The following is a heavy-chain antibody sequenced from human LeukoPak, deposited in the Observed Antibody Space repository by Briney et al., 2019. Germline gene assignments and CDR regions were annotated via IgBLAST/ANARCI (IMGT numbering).Heavy chain of an antibody. Sequence: ASVKVSCKASGGTFCTLDISWVRQAPGHGLEWMGGIIPLFGPANYAQKFQDRVTIIADESTTTAYMELSSLRSEDTAVYYCARLGSGYDPGDFWGQGTLVTVST. CDR1: GGTFCTLD. CDR2: IIPLFGPA. CDR3: ARLGSGYDPGDF. V-gene: IGHV1-69*13. D-gene: IGHD5-12*01. J-gene: IGHJ4*02.